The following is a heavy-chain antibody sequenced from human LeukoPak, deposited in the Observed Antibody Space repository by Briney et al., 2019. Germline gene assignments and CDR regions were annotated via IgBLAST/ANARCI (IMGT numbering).Heavy chain of an antibody. CDR1: GFTFSSYW. CDR3: ARNYDFWSGVSRLRPHLPLSHFDY. Sequence: PGGSLRLSCAASGFTFSSYWMHWVRQAPGKGLVWVSRINSDGSSTSYADSVKGRFTISRDNAKNTLYLQMNSLRAEDTAVYYCARNYDFWSGVSRLRPHLPLSHFDYWGQGTLVTVSS. CDR2: INSDGSST. D-gene: IGHD3-3*01. J-gene: IGHJ4*02. V-gene: IGHV3-74*01.